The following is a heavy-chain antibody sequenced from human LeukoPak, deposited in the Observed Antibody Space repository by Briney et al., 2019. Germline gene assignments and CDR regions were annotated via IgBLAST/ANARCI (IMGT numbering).Heavy chain of an antibody. CDR2: INSDGSST. CDR1: GFTFNRYW. Sequence: GGSLRLSCAASGFTFNRYWMHWVRHVPGKGLVWVSRINSDGSSTTYADSVKGRFTISRDNARNTLYLQMNSLRAEDTAVYYCARGSGTIYMFDYWGQGTLVTVSS. CDR3: ARGSGTIYMFDY. J-gene: IGHJ4*02. D-gene: IGHD3-3*01. V-gene: IGHV3-74*01.